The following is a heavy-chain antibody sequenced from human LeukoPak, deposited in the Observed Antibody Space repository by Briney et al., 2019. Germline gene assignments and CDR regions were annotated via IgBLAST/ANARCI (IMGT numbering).Heavy chain of an antibody. CDR1: GGSISSGGYY. CDR3: ARATGHPLYYFDY. V-gene: IGHV4-31*03. D-gene: IGHD3-10*01. J-gene: IGHJ4*02. CDR2: IYYSGST. Sequence: PSETLSLTCTVSGGSISSGGYYWSWIRQHPGMGLEWIGYIYYSGSTYYNPSLKSRVTISVDTSKNQFSLKLGSVTAADTAVYYCARATGHPLYYFDYWGQGTLVTVSS.